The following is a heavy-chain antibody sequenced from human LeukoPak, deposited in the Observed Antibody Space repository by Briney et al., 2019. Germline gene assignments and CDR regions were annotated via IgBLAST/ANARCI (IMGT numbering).Heavy chain of an antibody. CDR1: GFTFSSYA. D-gene: IGHD6-13*01. CDR3: AKGDSSQLYYFDY. Sequence: GGSLRLSCAASGFTFSSYAMSCVRQAPGEGLECVSAISGSGGSTYYADSVKGRFTISRDNSKNTLYLQMNSLRAEDTAVYYCAKGDSSQLYYFDYWGQGTLVTVSS. V-gene: IGHV3-23*01. CDR2: ISGSGGST. J-gene: IGHJ4*02.